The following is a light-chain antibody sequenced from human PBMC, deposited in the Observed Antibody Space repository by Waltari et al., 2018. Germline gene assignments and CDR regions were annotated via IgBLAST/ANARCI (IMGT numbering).Light chain of an antibody. V-gene: IGKV3-15*01. Sequence: EIVMTRSPATLSLSPGERATLSCRASQSVSTSLAWYQQKPGQAPRLLIYGASSRATGTPDRFSGSGSGTDFTLTISSLEPEDVAVYYCLQRSNWPWTFGQGTKVEIK. CDR2: GAS. CDR3: LQRSNWPWT. J-gene: IGKJ1*01. CDR1: QSVSTS.